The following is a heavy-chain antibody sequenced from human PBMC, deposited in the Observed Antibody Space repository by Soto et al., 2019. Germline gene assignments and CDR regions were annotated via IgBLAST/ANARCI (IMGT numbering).Heavy chain of an antibody. CDR2: IKYSGTT. V-gene: IGHV4-39*07. D-gene: IGHD3-10*01. Sequence: SETLSLTCTVSGGSISSSRCHWGWIRQPPGKGLEWIASIKYSGTTFYNPSLKSRVTLSVDTSKNQFSLKLSSVTAADTAVYYCARDVPTYYYGSGSHFDPWGQGTLVTVSS. CDR1: GGSISSSRCH. J-gene: IGHJ5*02. CDR3: ARDVPTYYYGSGSHFDP.